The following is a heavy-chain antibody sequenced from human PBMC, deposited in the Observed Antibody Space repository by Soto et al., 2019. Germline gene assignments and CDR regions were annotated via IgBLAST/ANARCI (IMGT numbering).Heavy chain of an antibody. V-gene: IGHV4-31*03. CDR3: ARVDGDYLSSSPYYFDY. CDR1: GGSISSGGYY. J-gene: IGHJ4*02. D-gene: IGHD4-17*01. Sequence: QVQLQESGPGLVKPSQTLSLTCTVSGGSISSGGYYWSWIRQHPGKGLEWIGYIYYSGSTYYNPSLKRRVTISVDTSKNQFYLKLSSVTAADTAVYYCARVDGDYLSSSPYYFDYWGQGTLVTVSS. CDR2: IYYSGST.